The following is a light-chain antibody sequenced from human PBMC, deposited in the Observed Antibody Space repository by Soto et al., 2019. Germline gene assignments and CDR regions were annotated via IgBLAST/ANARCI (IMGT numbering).Light chain of an antibody. J-gene: IGLJ1*01. CDR3: CSYEGSPTPYV. CDR2: EGN. Sequence: QSALTQPASVSGSPGQSITISCTGASSDVGTYNLVSWYQHHPGKAPKLIIYEGNKRPSGVSNRFSGSKSGNTASLTISGLQAEDEADYFCCSYEGSPTPYVFATGTKLTVL. CDR1: SSDVGTYNL. V-gene: IGLV2-23*01.